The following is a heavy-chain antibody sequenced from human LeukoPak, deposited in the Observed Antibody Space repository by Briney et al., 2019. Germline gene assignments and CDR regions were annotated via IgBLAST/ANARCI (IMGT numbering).Heavy chain of an antibody. Sequence: GGSLRLSCAASGFTFSTYTMNWVRQAPGKGLEWVSSISSSSNNINYAGSVKGRFTISRDNAMNSVHLQMNSLRVEDTAVYYCARGYQRPDYWGQGTLNTVSS. D-gene: IGHD2-2*01. J-gene: IGHJ4*02. CDR1: GFTFSTYT. CDR3: ARGYQRPDY. CDR2: ISSSSNNI. V-gene: IGHV3-21*01.